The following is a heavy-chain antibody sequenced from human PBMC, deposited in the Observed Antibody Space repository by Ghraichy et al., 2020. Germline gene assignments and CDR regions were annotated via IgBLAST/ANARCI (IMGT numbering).Heavy chain of an antibody. D-gene: IGHD3-9*01. V-gene: IGHV4-34*01. CDR1: GGSFSGYY. J-gene: IGHJ4*02. CDR3: ARIKTYYYDILTGLLSSGAYYFDY. CDR2: INHSGST. Sequence: SETLSLTCAVYGGSFSGYYWSWIRQPPGKGLEWIGEINHSGSTNYNPSLKSRVTISVDTSKNQFSLKLSSVTAADTAVYYCARIKTYYYDILTGLLSSGAYYFDYWGQGTLVTVSS.